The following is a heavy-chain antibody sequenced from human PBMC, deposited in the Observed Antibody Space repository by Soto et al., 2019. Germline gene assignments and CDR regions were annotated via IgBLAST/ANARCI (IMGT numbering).Heavy chain of an antibody. D-gene: IGHD3-10*01. CDR3: ARDWRGNRVRGVIIPLEGFDY. CDR1: GFTFSSYA. V-gene: IGHV3-30-3*01. J-gene: IGHJ4*02. CDR2: ISYDGSNK. Sequence: QVQLVESGGGVVQPGRSLRLSCAASGFTFSSYAMHWVRQAPGKGLEWVAVISYDGSNKYYADSVRGRFTISRDSSKNTLSLQMNRRRAEDASAYYCARDWRGNRVRGVIIPLEGFDYWGEGPLVAVSS.